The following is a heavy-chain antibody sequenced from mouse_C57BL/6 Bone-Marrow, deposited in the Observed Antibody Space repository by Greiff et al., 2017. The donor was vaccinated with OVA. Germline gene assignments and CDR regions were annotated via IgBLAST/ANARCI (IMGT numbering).Heavy chain of an antibody. J-gene: IGHJ1*03. D-gene: IGHD2-3*01. CDR3: TTFYDGYWYFDV. Sequence: VQLQQSGAELVRPGASVKLSCTASGFNIKDDYMHWVKQRPEQGLEWIGWIDPENGDTEYASKFQGKAPITADTSSNTAYLQLSSLTSEDTAVYYCTTFYDGYWYFDVWGTGTTVTVSS. CDR1: GFNIKDDY. V-gene: IGHV14-4*01. CDR2: IDPENGDT.